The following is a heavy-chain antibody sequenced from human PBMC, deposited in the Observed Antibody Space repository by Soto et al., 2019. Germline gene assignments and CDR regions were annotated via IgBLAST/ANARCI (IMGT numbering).Heavy chain of an antibody. J-gene: IGHJ6*03. CDR3: TRDRAARRGTIRYYYYYYMDV. Sequence: GGSLRLSCTASGFTFGDYAMSWFRQAPGKGLEWVGFIRSKAYGGTTEYAASVKGRFTISRDDSKSIAYLQMNSLKTEDTAVYYCTRDRAARRGTIRYYYYYYMDVWGKGTTVTVSS. D-gene: IGHD6-6*01. CDR2: IRSKAYGGTT. CDR1: GFTFGDYA. V-gene: IGHV3-49*03.